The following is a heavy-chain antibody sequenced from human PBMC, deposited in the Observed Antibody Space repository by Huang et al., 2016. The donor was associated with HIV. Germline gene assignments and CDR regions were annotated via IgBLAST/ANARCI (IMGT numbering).Heavy chain of an antibody. CDR3: ARQGFGRSDAFDI. CDR2: ISGYNGNT. D-gene: IGHD3-10*01. V-gene: IGHV1-18*01. CDR1: DYTFNTYG. Sequence: VQLVQSESEAKKPGASVKVSCKASDYTFNTYGINWVRQATGQGLEWMGWISGYNGNTQYAQKFQDRCTLTTDTSTTTAYMELRTLLSDDTAVYYCARQGFGRSDAFDIWGQGTMVSVSS. J-gene: IGHJ3*02.